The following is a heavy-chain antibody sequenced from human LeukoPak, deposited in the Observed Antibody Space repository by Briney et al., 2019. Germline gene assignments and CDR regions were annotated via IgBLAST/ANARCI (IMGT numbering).Heavy chain of an antibody. CDR1: GGSISSGGYY. CDR3: ARAYSSSWHHDAFDI. D-gene: IGHD6-13*01. Sequence: SETLSLTCTVSGGSISSGGYYWSWIRQPPGKGLEWIGYIYYSGSTNYNPSLKSRVTLSVDTSKNQFSLKLSSVTAADTAVYYCARAYSSSWHHDAFDIWGQGTMVTVSS. CDR2: IYYSGST. J-gene: IGHJ3*02. V-gene: IGHV4-61*08.